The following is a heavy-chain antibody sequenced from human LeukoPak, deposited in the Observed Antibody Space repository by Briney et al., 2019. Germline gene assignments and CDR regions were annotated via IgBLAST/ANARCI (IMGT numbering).Heavy chain of an antibody. Sequence: KSGGSLRLSCAASGFNISDHYMSWIRQAPGRGLEWVSYISNRGFSTYYADSVKGRFTISRDNTKNSLYLEMQSLRVEDTAVYYCARNKRRFDQWGQGTAVTVSS. CDR3: ARNKRRFDQ. V-gene: IGHV3-11*01. CDR2: ISNRGFST. J-gene: IGHJ4*02. CDR1: GFNISDHY.